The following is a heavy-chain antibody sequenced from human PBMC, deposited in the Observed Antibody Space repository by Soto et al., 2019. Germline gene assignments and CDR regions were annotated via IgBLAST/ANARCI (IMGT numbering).Heavy chain of an antibody. J-gene: IGHJ4*02. Sequence: GASVKVSCKASGGTFSSYAISGVRQAPGQGLEWMGGIIPIFGTANYAQKFQGRVTITADESTSTAYMELSSVTAADTAVYYCARGVDTTVVPYYFDYWGQGTLVTVSS. CDR2: IIPIFGTA. CDR3: ARGVDTTVVPYYFDY. D-gene: IGHD5-18*01. V-gene: IGHV1-69*13. CDR1: GGTFSSYA.